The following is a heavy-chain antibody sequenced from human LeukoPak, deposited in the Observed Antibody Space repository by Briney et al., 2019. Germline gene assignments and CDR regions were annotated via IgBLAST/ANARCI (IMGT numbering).Heavy chain of an antibody. V-gene: IGHV4-39*07. D-gene: IGHD6-6*01. J-gene: IGHJ5*02. CDR1: RGSICSSSYY. Sequence: SETLSLTCTLSRGSICSSSYYWGWIRHPPGKGLECIGSIYYIVSTYYNPSINSRVTISVDTSKNQFYLKLSSVTAADTAVYYCARDGGHYSSSFLTPRADNWFDPWGQGTLVTVSS. CDR2: IYYIVST. CDR3: ARDGGHYSSSFLTPRADNWFDP.